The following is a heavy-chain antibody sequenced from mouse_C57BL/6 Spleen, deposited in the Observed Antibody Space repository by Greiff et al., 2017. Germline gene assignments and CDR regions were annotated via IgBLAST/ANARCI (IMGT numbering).Heavy chain of an antibody. CDR3: ARKEILLHDY. J-gene: IGHJ2*01. CDR1: GYTFTSYG. V-gene: IGHV1-81*01. D-gene: IGHD1-1*01. Sequence: QVHVKQSGAELARPGASVKLSCKASGYTFTSYGISWVKQRTGQGLEWIGEIYPRSGNTYYNEKFKGKATLTADKSSSTAYMELRSLTSEDSAVYFCARKEILLHDYWGQGTTLTVSS. CDR2: IYPRSGNT.